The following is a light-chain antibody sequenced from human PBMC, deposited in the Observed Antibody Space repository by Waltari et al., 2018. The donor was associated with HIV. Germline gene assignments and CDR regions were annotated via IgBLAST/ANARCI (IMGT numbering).Light chain of an antibody. CDR1: SRAVGRCTL. Sequence: QPALSQSAYVAGSRTQSMTISWTGPSRAVGRCTLVSWYQQHPGKAPTFMIYERTKRPSWVSNRFSGSKSDNTASLTIAGLQAEDEADYHCCSDAANNTLLFGGGTKLTVL. CDR2: ERT. J-gene: IGLJ3*02. CDR3: CSDAANNTLL. V-gene: IGLV2-23*01.